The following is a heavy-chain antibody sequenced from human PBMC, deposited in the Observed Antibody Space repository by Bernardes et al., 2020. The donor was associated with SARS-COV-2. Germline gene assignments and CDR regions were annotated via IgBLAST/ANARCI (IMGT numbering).Heavy chain of an antibody. CDR2: IVVGSGNT. CDR1: GFTFTSSA. V-gene: IGHV1-58*01. CDR3: ARDRGSSDAFDI. D-gene: IGHD3-16*01. Sequence: VKVSCKASGFTFTSSAVQWVRQARGQRLEWIGWIVVGSGNTNYAQKFQERVTITRDMSTSTAYMELSSLRSEDTALYYCARDRGSSDAFDIWGQGTTVTVSS. J-gene: IGHJ3*02.